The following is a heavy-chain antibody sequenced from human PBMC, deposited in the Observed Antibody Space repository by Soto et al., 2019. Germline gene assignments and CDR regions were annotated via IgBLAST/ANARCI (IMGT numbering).Heavy chain of an antibody. CDR2: INHSEST. CDR3: ASGTPYCGWASYYIFRCFDY. J-gene: IGHJ4*02. Sequence: SETLSLTCAVYGGSFSGYYYSWIRQPPGKGLEWIGEINHSESTNYNPTLKSRVTISVATSKNQFSLKLSPVTAADPAVYYCASGTPYCGWASYYIFRCFDYWGQGTLVTVSS. CDR1: GGSFSGYY. V-gene: IGHV4-34*01. D-gene: IGHD3-10*01.